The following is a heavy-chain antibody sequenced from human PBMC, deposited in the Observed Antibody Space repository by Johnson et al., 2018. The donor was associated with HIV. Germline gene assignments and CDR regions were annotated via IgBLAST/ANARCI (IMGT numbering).Heavy chain of an antibody. D-gene: IGHD6-19*01. Sequence: QVQLVESGGGLVQPGGSLKLACAASGFTFSGSALHWVRQAPGKGLEGVAAISYDGSNKYYADSVKGRFTISRDNSKNTLYLQMNSLRGEDTAVYYCTRDSVAPDAFDIWGQGTIVTVSS. CDR2: ISYDGSNK. CDR3: TRDSVAPDAFDI. J-gene: IGHJ3*02. CDR1: GFTFSGSA. V-gene: IGHV3-30*04.